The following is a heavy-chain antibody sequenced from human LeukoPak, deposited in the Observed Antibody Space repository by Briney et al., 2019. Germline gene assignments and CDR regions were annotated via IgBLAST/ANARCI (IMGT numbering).Heavy chain of an antibody. V-gene: IGHV1-2*02. CDR2: INPNSGGT. J-gene: IGHJ6*02. CDR1: GYTFTGYY. Sequence: ASAKVSCKASGYTFTGYYMHWVRQAPGQGLEWMGWINPNSGGTNYAQKFQGRVTMTRDTSISTAYMELSRLRSDDTAVYYCARDSSSSSPYGMDVWGQGTTVTVSS. D-gene: IGHD6-13*01. CDR3: ARDSSSSSPYGMDV.